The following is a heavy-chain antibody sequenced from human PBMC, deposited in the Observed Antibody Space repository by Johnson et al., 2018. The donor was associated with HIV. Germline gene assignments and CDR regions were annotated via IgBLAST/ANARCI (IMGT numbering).Heavy chain of an antibody. D-gene: IGHD2-15*01. CDR3: AGVRKPVVDDAVDI. J-gene: IGHJ3*02. V-gene: IGHV3-30-3*01. CDR1: GFTFSSYA. CDR2: ISYDGSNK. Sequence: QVQLVESGGGVVQPGRSLRLSCAASGFTFSSYAMHWVRQAPGKGLEWVAVISYDGSNKYYADSVKGRFTISRDNSKNTLYLQMNSLGAGDTAVYYCAGVRKPVVDDAVDIWGQGTMVTVSS.